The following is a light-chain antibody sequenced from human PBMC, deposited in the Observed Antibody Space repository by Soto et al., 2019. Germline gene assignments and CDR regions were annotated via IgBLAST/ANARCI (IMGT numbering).Light chain of an antibody. V-gene: IGKV3-15*01. Sequence: EIVMTQSPATLSLSPGERAALSCRASQIINSELAWYQQKPGQPPRLLIYGASTRATGVPARFTGSESGSEFTLTSSGLQSEDFAVYYWQQGHNWPLTFGQGTRLEI. CDR3: QQGHNWPLT. CDR2: GAS. J-gene: IGKJ2*01. CDR1: QIINSE.